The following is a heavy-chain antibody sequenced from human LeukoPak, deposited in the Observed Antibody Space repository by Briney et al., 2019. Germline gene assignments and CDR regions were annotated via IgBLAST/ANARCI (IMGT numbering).Heavy chain of an antibody. D-gene: IGHD2-15*01. J-gene: IGHJ6*03. CDR3: TRDATDYYYYYMDV. Sequence: GGSLRLSCAASGFTFSDYCMSWIRQAPGKGLEWVSYISSSGSTIYYADSVKGRFTISRDNAKNSLYLQMNSLRAEDTAVYYCTRDATDYYYYYMDVWGKGTTVTVSS. CDR2: ISSSGSTI. V-gene: IGHV3-11*04. CDR1: GFTFSDYC.